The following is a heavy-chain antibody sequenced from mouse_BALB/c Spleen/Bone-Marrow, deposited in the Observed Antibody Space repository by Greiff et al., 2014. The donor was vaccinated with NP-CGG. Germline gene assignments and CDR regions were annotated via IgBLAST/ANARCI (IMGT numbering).Heavy chain of an antibody. CDR1: GYAFTNYL. CDR3: ARFGRYYFDY. J-gene: IGHJ2*01. CDR2: INPGSGGA. Sequence: QVQLQQPGAELVRPGTAVNVSCKASGYAFTNYLIEWVKQRPGQGLEWIGVINPGSGGANYNEKFKGKATLTADKSSSTAYIQLSSLTSDDFAVYFCARFGRYYFDYWGQGTTLTVSS. V-gene: IGHV1-54*01.